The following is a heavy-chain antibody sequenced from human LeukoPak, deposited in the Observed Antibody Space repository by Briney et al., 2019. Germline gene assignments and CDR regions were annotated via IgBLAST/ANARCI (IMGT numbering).Heavy chain of an antibody. D-gene: IGHD2-15*01. CDR1: GYTFTGYY. V-gene: IGHV1-2*02. CDR3: AREGGSSWHQQGHYYYYYYMDV. CDR2: INPNSGGT. Sequence: GASVKVSCTASGYTFTGYYMHWVRQAPGQGLEWMGWINPNSGGTNYAQKFQGRVTMTRDTSISTAYMELTRLRSDDTAVYYCAREGGSSWHQQGHYYYYYYMDVWVKGTTVTVSS. J-gene: IGHJ6*03.